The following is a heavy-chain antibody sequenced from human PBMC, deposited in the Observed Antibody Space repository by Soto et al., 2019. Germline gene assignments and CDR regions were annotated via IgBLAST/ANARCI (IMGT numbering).Heavy chain of an antibody. CDR2: IYWADDK. D-gene: IGHD1-1*01. V-gene: IGHV2-5*02. CDR3: AHRPPYSKNWNAGWFGP. Sequence: QITLKESGPTLVKPTQTLTLTCTFSGFSLSTSGVGVGWIRQPPGQPLEWPVFIYWADDKRYIPSLKSRLTITKAPSKIQMVLTMNNMDVVDTATYNFAHRPPYSKNWNAGWFGPWGQGALVTVSS. CDR1: GFSLSTSGVG. J-gene: IGHJ5*02.